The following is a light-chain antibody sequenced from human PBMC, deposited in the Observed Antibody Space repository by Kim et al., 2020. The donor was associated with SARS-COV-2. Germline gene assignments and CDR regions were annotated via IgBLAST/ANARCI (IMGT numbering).Light chain of an antibody. J-gene: IGKJ1*01. CDR1: QSVGSY. Sequence: PGERATLSCRASQSVGSYLAWYQQKPGQAPRLLIYDAYNRATGIAARFSGSGSGTDFTLTISSLEPEDFAVYYCQQRSNRPPTFGQGTKVDIK. CDR2: DAY. V-gene: IGKV3-11*01. CDR3: QQRSNRPPT.